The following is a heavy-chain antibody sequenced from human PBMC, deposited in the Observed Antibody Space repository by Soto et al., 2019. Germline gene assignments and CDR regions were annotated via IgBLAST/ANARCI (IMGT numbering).Heavy chain of an antibody. CDR2: INQDGSAK. D-gene: IGHD2-15*01. J-gene: IGHJ6*02. CDR1: GFTFSDSW. V-gene: IGHV3-7*01. CDR3: AVLGLHG. Sequence: GGSLRLSCAASGFTFSDSWMDWVRQAPGKGPEWVANINQDGSAKNYVDSVKGRFTISRDNADNSLYLQMNSLRDEDTAVYYCAVLGLHGWGQGTTVTVSS.